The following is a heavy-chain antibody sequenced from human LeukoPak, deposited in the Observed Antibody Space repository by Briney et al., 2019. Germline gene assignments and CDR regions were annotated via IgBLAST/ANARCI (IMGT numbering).Heavy chain of an antibody. CDR2: FGPEDEKA. J-gene: IGHJ4*02. CDR1: GHTLTEAC. Sequence: GASVKVSCKVSGHTLTEACIHWVRQAPGKGLEWMGSFGPEDEKAVFSRDFQGRITMTEDAATDTAYMDLSSLGSQDTAFYYCTMSDRYRGRPFDYWGQGTLVTVSS. CDR3: TMSDRYRGRPFDY. D-gene: IGHD4-11*01. V-gene: IGHV1-24*01.